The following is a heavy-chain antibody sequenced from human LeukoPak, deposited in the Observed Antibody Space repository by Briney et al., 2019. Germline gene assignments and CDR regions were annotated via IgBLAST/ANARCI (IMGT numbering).Heavy chain of an antibody. CDR1: GFTFSTYA. Sequence: PGGSLRLSCAASGFTFSTYAMHWVRQAPGKGLEWVAIISYDGNNKYYADSVKGRFIISRDNSKKMLYLQMNSLRAEDTAVYYCARGTLAVYDSSGYFGHWGQGTLVTVSS. CDR3: ARGTLAVYDSSGYFGH. CDR2: ISYDGNNK. D-gene: IGHD3-22*01. V-gene: IGHV3-30-3*01. J-gene: IGHJ4*02.